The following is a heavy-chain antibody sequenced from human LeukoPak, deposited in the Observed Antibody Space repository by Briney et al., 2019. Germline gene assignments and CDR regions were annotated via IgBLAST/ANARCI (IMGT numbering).Heavy chain of an antibody. Sequence: ASVKVSCKASGYTFSSYAINWVRQAPGQGLEWMGWISAYNGNSNYAQNFQGRVTMTTDTSTSTAYLEPRSLRSDDTAVYYCARDGRTYYDVLTGYFVHWYFDLWGRGTLVTVSS. CDR2: ISAYNGNS. CDR1: GYTFSSYA. CDR3: ARDGRTYYDVLTGYFVHWYFDL. V-gene: IGHV1-18*04. D-gene: IGHD3-9*01. J-gene: IGHJ2*01.